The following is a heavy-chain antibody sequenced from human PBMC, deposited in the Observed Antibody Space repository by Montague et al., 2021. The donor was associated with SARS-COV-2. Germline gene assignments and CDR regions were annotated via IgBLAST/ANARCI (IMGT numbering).Heavy chain of an antibody. D-gene: IGHD3-9*01. CDR2: IYSSGGT. CDR3: ARRTDILTGYYDY. CDR1: GGSISHYY. Sequence: SETLSLTCAVSGGSISHYYWCWIRQPPGTGLEWIGYIYSSGGTNYNPSLKSRVTFSLDAAKNHFSLRLSSVTAADTAVYYCARRTDILTGYYDYWGQGTLVTVSS. J-gene: IGHJ4*02. V-gene: IGHV4-59*01.